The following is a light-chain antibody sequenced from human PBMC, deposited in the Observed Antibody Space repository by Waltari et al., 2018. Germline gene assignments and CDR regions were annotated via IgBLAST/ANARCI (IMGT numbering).Light chain of an antibody. Sequence: SYDLTQPPSVSVSPGQTASIPCSGDDLGDKFASWYQQKPGQSPVLLIYQDTMRPSGIPERFSGSNSGNTATLTISETQAMDEADYYCQAWDTKIHVVFGGGTKLTVL. CDR3: QAWDTKIHVV. V-gene: IGLV3-1*01. J-gene: IGLJ2*01. CDR2: QDT. CDR1: DLGDKF.